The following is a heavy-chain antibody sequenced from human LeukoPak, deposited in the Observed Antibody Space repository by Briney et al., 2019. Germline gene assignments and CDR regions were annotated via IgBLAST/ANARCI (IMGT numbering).Heavy chain of an antibody. Sequence: SETLSLTCAVYGGSFSGYYWSWIRQPPGKGLEWIGEINHSGSTNYNPSLKSRVTISVDPSKNQFSLKLSSVTAADTAVYYCARDPGSYDSSGYFDYWGQGTLVTVSS. V-gene: IGHV4-34*01. CDR1: GGSFSGYY. CDR2: INHSGST. J-gene: IGHJ4*02. D-gene: IGHD3-22*01. CDR3: ARDPGSYDSSGYFDY.